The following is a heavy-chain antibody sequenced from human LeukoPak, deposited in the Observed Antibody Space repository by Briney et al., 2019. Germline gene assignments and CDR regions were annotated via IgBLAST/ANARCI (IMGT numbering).Heavy chain of an antibody. CDR1: GYTFTGYY. CDR3: ARWAYYYGSGSYYNDIDYYYGMDV. V-gene: IGHV1-2*06. CDR2: INPNSGGT. Sequence: ASVKVSCKASGYTFTGYYMHWVRQAPGQGLEWMGRINPNSGGTNYAQKFQGRVTMTRDTSISTAYMELSRLRSHDTAVYYCARWAYYYGSGSYYNDIDYYYGMDVWGQGTTVTVSS. J-gene: IGHJ6*02. D-gene: IGHD3-10*01.